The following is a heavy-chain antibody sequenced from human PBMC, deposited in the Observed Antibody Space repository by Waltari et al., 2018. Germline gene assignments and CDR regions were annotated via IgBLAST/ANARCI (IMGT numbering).Heavy chain of an antibody. D-gene: IGHD2-2*01. CDR1: GYTFTSYA. CDR3: VREVVPTSTIVVNWFDP. V-gene: IGHV7-4-1*02. CDR2: INTNTGNP. Sequence: QVQLVQSGSELKKPGASVKVSCKASGYTFTSYAIHWLRRAPGQGLELMGSINTNTGNPTYVQGFTGRFVFSLDTSVSTAYLQISSLKAEDTAVYYCVREVVPTSTIVVNWFDPWGQGTLVTVSS. J-gene: IGHJ5*02.